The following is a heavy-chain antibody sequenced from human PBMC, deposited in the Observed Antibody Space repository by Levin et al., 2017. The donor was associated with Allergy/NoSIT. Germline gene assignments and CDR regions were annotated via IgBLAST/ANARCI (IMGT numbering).Heavy chain of an antibody. CDR3: ARGGNSFPLDY. CDR2: ISRDSSTI. D-gene: IGHD5-18*01. V-gene: IGHV3-48*01. J-gene: IGHJ4*02. CDR1: GFTFSSYS. Sequence: GGSLRLSCAASGFTFSSYSMNWVRQAPGKGLEWVSYISRDSSTIYYADSVKGRFTVSRDNAKNSLYLRMNSLRAEDTALYYCARGGNSFPLDYWGQGTLATVSS.